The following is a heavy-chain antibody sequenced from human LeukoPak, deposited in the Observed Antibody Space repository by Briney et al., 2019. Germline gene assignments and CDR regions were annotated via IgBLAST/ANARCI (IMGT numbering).Heavy chain of an antibody. CDR2: ISAYNGNT. CDR3: ARARRDYVWGSYPDY. D-gene: IGHD3-16*01. V-gene: IGHV1-18*01. J-gene: IGHJ4*02. Sequence: ASVKVSCKASGYTFTSYGISWVRQAPGQGLEWMGWISAYNGNTNYAQKLQGRVTMTTDTSTSTAYMELRSLRSDDTAVYYCARARRDYVWGSYPDYWGQGTLVTVSS. CDR1: GYTFTSYG.